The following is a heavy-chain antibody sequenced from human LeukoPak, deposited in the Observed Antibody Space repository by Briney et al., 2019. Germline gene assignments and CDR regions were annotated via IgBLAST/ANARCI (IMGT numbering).Heavy chain of an antibody. CDR3: ARLYYYDSSGPPL. D-gene: IGHD3-22*01. V-gene: IGHV4-39*02. Sequence: SETLCLTCTISGNSISSSNYYWGWIRQPPGKGLEWIGNIYYSGRTYYNPSLKSRVTISVDTSKNDFSLKLSSVTAADTAVYYCARLYYYDSSGPPLWGQGTMVAVSS. J-gene: IGHJ4*02. CDR1: GNSISSSNYY. CDR2: IYYSGRT.